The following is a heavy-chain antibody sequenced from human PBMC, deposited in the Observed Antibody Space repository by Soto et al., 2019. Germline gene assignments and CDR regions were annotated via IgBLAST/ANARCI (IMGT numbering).Heavy chain of an antibody. CDR1: GGSISSGGYY. D-gene: IGHD4-17*01. V-gene: IGHV4-31*03. Sequence: TLSLTCTVSGGSISSGGYYWSWIRQHPGKGLEWIGYIYYSGSTYYNPSLKSRVTISVDTSKNQFSLKLSSVTAADTAVYYCARVNDYGDYVWFDPWGQGTLVTVSS. CDR3: ARVNDYGDYVWFDP. J-gene: IGHJ5*02. CDR2: IYYSGST.